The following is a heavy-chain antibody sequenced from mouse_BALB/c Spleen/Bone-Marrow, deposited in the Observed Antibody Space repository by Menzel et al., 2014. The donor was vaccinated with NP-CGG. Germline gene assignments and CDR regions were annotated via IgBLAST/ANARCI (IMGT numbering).Heavy chain of an antibody. CDR1: SYTFTDYA. J-gene: IGHJ3*01. Sequence: VQLQQSGAELVRPGVSVKISCKGSSYTFTDYAMHWVKQSHAKSLEWIGVISTYYGDASYNQKFKGKATMTVDKSSSTAYMELARLTSEDSAIYYCARDYDYGFAYWGQGTLVTVSA. CDR2: ISTYYGDA. CDR3: ARDYDYGFAY. V-gene: IGHV1S137*01. D-gene: IGHD2-4*01.